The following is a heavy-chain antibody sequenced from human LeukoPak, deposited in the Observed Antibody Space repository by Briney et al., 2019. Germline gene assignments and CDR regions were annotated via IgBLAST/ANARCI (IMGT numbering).Heavy chain of an antibody. J-gene: IGHJ4*02. Sequence: SETLSLTCAVYGGSFSGYYWSWIRQPPGKGLEWTGEINHSGSTNYNPSLKSRVAISVDTSKNQFSLKLSSVTAADTAVYYCAREEDYWGQGTLATVSS. CDR3: AREEDY. CDR1: GGSFSGYY. CDR2: INHSGST. V-gene: IGHV4-34*01.